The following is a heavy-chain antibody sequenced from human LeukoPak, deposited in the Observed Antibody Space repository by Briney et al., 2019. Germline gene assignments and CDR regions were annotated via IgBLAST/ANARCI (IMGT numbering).Heavy chain of an antibody. CDR3: ARKIRYCGGDCYFDAFDI. V-gene: IGHV5-51*01. CDR2: IYPGDSDT. J-gene: IGHJ3*02. Sequence: GESLKISCKGSGYSFTSYWIGWVRLMPGKGLEWMGIIYPGDSDTRYSPSFQGQVTISADKSISTAYLQWSSLKASDAAMYYCARKIRYCGGDCYFDAFDIWGQGTMVTVSS. CDR1: GYSFTSYW. D-gene: IGHD2-21*02.